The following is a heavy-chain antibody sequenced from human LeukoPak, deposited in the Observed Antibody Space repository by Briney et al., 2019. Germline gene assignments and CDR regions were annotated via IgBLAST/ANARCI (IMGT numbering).Heavy chain of an antibody. CDR2: IIPIFGTA. CDR1: GGTFSSYA. V-gene: IGHV1-69*13. D-gene: IGHD1-26*01. Sequence: SVKVSCKASGGTFSSYAISWVRQAPGQGLEWMGGIIPIFGTANYAQKFQGRVTITADESTSTAYMELSSLRSEDTAVYYCAKVSRHIVGASFDYWGQGTLVTVSS. J-gene: IGHJ4*02. CDR3: AKVSRHIVGASFDY.